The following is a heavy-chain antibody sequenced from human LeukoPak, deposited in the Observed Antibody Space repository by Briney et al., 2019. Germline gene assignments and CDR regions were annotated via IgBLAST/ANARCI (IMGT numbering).Heavy chain of an antibody. CDR1: GYXFTGYY. V-gene: IGHV1-2*02. Sequence: ASVKVSCKASGYXFTGYYIHWMRQAPGQGLEWMGWINPHTGGTNYAQNFQGRVTMTRDTSISTVYMELRTLRSDDTAVYFCARGLLTGRNWYFDLWGRGTLLTASS. J-gene: IGHJ2*01. CDR2: INPHTGGT. D-gene: IGHD3-9*01. CDR3: ARGLLTGRNWYFDL.